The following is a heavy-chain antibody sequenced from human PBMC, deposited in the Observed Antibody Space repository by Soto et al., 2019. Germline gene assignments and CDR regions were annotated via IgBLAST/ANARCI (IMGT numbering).Heavy chain of an antibody. J-gene: IGHJ6*02. CDR3: ARDQRGYNYGYTYYYYGMDV. CDR1: SGSISVYY. CDR2: IYKSGST. V-gene: IGHV4-59*01. Sequence: SETLSLTCTVSSGSISVYYWSWVRQPPGKGLEWIGYIYKSGSTNYYNSGSTSHNPSLKSRVTISLDTSKNQFSLNLRSVTAADTAVYYCARDQRGYNYGYTYYYYGMDVWGQGSTVTVSS. D-gene: IGHD5-18*01.